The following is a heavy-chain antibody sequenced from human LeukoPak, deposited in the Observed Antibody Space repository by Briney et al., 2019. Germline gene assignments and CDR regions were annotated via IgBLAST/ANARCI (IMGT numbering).Heavy chain of an antibody. Sequence: GASVKVSCKASGYTFSGYYMHWVRQAPGQGLEWMGWINPNSGGTNYAQKFQGRVTMTRDTSISTAYMELSRLRSDDTAVYYCADLRGYSYGRSDYWGQGTLVTVSS. CDR1: GYTFSGYY. D-gene: IGHD5-18*01. CDR3: ADLRGYSYGRSDY. CDR2: INPNSGGT. J-gene: IGHJ4*02. V-gene: IGHV1-2*02.